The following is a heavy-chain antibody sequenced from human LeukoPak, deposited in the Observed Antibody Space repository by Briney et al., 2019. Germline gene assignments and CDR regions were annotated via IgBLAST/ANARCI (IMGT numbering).Heavy chain of an antibody. Sequence: GGSLRLSGAASGFTFRNYDMHWVRQATGKGLEWVSAIGSAGDPYYPGSVKGRFTISRENAKNSLYLQMNSLRAGDTAVYYCARAAVPEDSSGYYYDYWGQGTLVTVSS. CDR3: ARAAVPEDSSGYYYDY. CDR1: GFTFRNYD. CDR2: IGSAGDP. V-gene: IGHV3-13*05. D-gene: IGHD3-22*01. J-gene: IGHJ4*02.